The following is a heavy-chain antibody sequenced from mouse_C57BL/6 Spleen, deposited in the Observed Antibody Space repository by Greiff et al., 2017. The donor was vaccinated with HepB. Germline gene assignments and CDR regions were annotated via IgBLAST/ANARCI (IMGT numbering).Heavy chain of an antibody. CDR1: GFTFSDYY. CDR2: INNDGSST. Sequence: EVNLVESEGGLVQPGSSMKLSCTASGFTFSDYYMAWVRQVPEKGLEWVANINNDGSSTYYLDSLKSRFIISRDNATNILYLQTSSLKSEDTATYYCARDGTGAYAMDYWGQGTSVTVSS. V-gene: IGHV5-16*01. CDR3: ARDGTGAYAMDY. J-gene: IGHJ4*01. D-gene: IGHD4-1*01.